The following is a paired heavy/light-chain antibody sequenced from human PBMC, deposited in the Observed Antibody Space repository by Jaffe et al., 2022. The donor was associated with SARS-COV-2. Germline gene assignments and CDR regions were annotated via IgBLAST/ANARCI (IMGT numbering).Light chain of an antibody. CDR3: SSYAGNNNVI. CDR1: SSAYNY. J-gene: IGLJ2*01. CDR2: EVN. V-gene: IGLV2-8*01. Sequence: QSALTQPPSASGSPGQSVTISCTGISSAYNYVSWYQQRSGKAPKLMIYEVNKRPSGVPDRFSGSKSGSTASLTVSGLQAEDEADYYCSSYAGNNNVIFGGGTKLTVL.
Heavy chain of an antibody. V-gene: IGHV3-21*01. CDR1: GFTFSSYT. J-gene: IGHJ4*02. CDR3: ARFFGGTPPGFSYDSSGYSKYCFDY. D-gene: IGHD3-22*01. CDR2: ITSPSRYI. Sequence: EVQLVESGGGLVRPGGSLRLSCAASGFTFSSYTMNWVRQAPGKGLEWVSSITSPSRYIYYADSVKGRFTISRDNAENSLYLQMNSLRAEDTAVYYCARFFGGTPPGFSYDSSGYSKYCFDYWGQGALVTVSS.